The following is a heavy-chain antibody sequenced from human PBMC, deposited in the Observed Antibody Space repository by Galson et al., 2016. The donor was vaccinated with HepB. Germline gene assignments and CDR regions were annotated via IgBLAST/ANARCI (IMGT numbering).Heavy chain of an antibody. J-gene: IGHJ5*02. V-gene: IGHV4-59*01. CDR2: IYYSGST. Sequence: SETLSLTCTVSGGSISSYYWSWIRQPPGKGLEWIGYIYYSGSTNYNPSLKSRVTISVDTSKNQISLKLSSVTAADTAVYYCAREGSSSWGNWFDPWGQGTLVTVSS. CDR1: GGSISSYY. D-gene: IGHD6-13*01. CDR3: AREGSSSWGNWFDP.